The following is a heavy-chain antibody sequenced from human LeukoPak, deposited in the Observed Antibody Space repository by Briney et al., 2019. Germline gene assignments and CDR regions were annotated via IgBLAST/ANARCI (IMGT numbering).Heavy chain of an antibody. J-gene: IGHJ4*02. V-gene: IGHV1-69*06. Sequence: SVKVSCKASGGTFSSYAISWVRQAPGQGLEWMGGIIPIFGTANYAQKFQGRVTITADKSTSTAYMEMSSLRSEDTAVYYCASPDIPYSRSSSHFDYWGQGTLVTVSS. CDR1: GGTFSSYA. D-gene: IGHD6-6*01. CDR3: ASPDIPYSRSSSHFDY. CDR2: IIPIFGTA.